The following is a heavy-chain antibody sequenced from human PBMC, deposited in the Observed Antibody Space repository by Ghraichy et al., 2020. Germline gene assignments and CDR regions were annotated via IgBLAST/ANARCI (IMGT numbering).Heavy chain of an antibody. D-gene: IGHD3-10*01. J-gene: IGHJ4*02. CDR2: IYYSGST. V-gene: IGHV4-30-4*07. Sequence: SQTLSLTCAVSGGSISSGGYSWSWIRQPPGKGLEWIGYIYYSGSTYYNPSLKSRVTISVDTSKNQFSLKLSSVTAADTAVYYCARVAYGSGLIDYWGQGTLVTVSS. CDR3: ARVAYGSGLIDY. CDR1: GGSISSGGYS.